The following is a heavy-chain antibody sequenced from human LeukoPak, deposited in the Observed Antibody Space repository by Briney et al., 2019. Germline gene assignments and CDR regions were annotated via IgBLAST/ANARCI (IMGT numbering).Heavy chain of an antibody. CDR2: IYHSGST. J-gene: IGHJ4*02. CDR3: ATRPEQQLVLDY. Sequence: SETLSLTCTVSGHSISSGYYWGWIRQPPGKGLEWIGTIYHSGSTYYNPSLKSRVTISVDTSKNQFSLKLSSVTAADTALYYCATRPEQQLVLDYWGQGTLVTVSS. D-gene: IGHD6-13*01. CDR1: GHSISSGYY. V-gene: IGHV4-38-2*02.